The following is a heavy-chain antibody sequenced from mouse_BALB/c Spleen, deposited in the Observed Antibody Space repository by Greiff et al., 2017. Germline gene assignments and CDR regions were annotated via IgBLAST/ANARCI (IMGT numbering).Heavy chain of an antibody. D-gene: IGHD1-1*01. Sequence: VKLQESGAELVRPGTSVKISCKASGYTFTNYWLGWVKQRPGHGLEWIGDIYPGGGYTNYNEKFKGKATLTADTSSSPAYMQLSSLTSEDSAVYFCARNPLRGTVVPYFDYWGQGTTLTVSS. V-gene: IGHV1-63*02. J-gene: IGHJ2*01. CDR1: GYTFTNYW. CDR2: IYPGGGYT. CDR3: ARNPLRGTVVPYFDY.